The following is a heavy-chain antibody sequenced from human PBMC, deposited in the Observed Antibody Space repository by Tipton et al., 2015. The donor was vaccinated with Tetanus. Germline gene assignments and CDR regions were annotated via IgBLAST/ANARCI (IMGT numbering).Heavy chain of an antibody. CDR2: IFHSGST. Sequence: GLVKPSETLSLTCSVSGASLRGGDYYWSWIRQPPGKGLEWIGHIFHSGSTNYNPSLKSRVTMSIDTSERQFSLKLTSVTSADTAVYYCAKVVGWGDYFDSWGQGILVTVSS. CDR1: GASLRGGDYY. V-gene: IGHV4-61*08. CDR3: AKVVGWGDYFDS. J-gene: IGHJ4*02. D-gene: IGHD1-26*01.